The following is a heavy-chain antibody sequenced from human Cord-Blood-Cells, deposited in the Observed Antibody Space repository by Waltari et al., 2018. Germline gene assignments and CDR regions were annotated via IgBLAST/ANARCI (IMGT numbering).Heavy chain of an antibody. CDR1: GFTVRSQS. CDR3: ARGSNDAFDI. Sequence: DVQLAVTGGGLIQPGGSLALSCSASGFTVRSQSIRWVRQAPGKGLEWVSVIYSGGSTYYADSVKGRFTISRDNSKNTLYLQMNSLRAEDTAVYYCARGSNDAFDIWGQGTMVTVSS. J-gene: IGHJ3*02. V-gene: IGHV3-53*02. CDR2: IYSGGST.